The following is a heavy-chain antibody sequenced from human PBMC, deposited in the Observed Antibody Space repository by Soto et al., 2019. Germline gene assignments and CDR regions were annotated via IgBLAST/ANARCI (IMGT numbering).Heavy chain of an antibody. CDR2: ICYNGSP. J-gene: IGHJ4*02. Sequence: PSETLSVSCTVSGGSISSYYWTWIRQPPGKGLECIGYICYNGSPNYNPSPKSRVTMSADTSKNQSPLNLTSLSAADTATYYCTRANWYSEYWGQGTLVTVSS. V-gene: IGHV4-59*01. D-gene: IGHD1-7*01. CDR3: TRANWYSEY. CDR1: GGSISSYY.